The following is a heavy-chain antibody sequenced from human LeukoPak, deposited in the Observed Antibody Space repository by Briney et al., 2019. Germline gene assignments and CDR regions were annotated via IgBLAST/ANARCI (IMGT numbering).Heavy chain of an antibody. CDR2: IKQDGSEK. V-gene: IGHV3-7*01. J-gene: IGHJ2*01. Sequence: GGSLRLSCAASGFTFNSYWMSWVRQAPGKGLEWVANIKQDGSEKYYVDSVKGRFTISRDNAENSLFLQMNSLRAEDTAVYYCARLGITMVRGVAGWYFDLWGRGTLVTVSS. D-gene: IGHD3-10*01. CDR1: GFTFNSYW. CDR3: ARLGITMVRGVAGWYFDL.